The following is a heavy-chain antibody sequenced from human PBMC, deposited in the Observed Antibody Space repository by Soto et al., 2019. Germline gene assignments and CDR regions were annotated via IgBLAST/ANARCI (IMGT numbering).Heavy chain of an antibody. V-gene: IGHV3-33*01. D-gene: IGHD5-12*01. CDR3: ARGWLAGGYEFDY. Sequence: QVQLVESGGGVVQPGRSLTLSCAASGFTFSSYGMHWVRQAPGKGLEWVAIIWYDGSDKYYSGSVKGRFIISRDNSKSTLYLQMNSLGGEDTAIYYCARGWLAGGYEFDYWGQGTLVTVSS. J-gene: IGHJ4*02. CDR2: IWYDGSDK. CDR1: GFTFSSYG.